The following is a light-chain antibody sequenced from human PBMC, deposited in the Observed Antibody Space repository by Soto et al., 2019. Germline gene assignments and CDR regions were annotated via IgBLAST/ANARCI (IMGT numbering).Light chain of an antibody. CDR2: AAS. CDR1: QSIDNY. Sequence: IHMTHSPSSLSASVGDRVTITCRTSQSIDNYLNWYKQTPGKAPKLXRFAASTLQSGVPSRFSGSGSETDFTLTISSLQPEDLETYYCQQSYTTLFTFGPGTKVDIK. J-gene: IGKJ3*01. CDR3: QQSYTTLFT. V-gene: IGKV1-39*01.